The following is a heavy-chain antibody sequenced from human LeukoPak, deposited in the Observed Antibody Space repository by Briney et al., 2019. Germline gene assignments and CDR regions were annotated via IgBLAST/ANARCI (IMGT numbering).Heavy chain of an antibody. D-gene: IGHD1-26*01. CDR3: ARQSGSYSIDY. CDR1: GFTFSSYG. V-gene: IGHV3-33*01. Sequence: PGGSLRLSCAASGFTFSSYGMHWVRQAPGKGLEWVAVIWYDGSNKYYADSVKGRFTISRDNSKNTLYLQMNSLRPEDTAVYYCARQSGSYSIDYWGQGTLVTVSS. J-gene: IGHJ4*02. CDR2: IWYDGSNK.